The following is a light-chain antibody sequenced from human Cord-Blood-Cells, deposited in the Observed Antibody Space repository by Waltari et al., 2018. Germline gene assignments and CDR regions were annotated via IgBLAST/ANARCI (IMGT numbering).Light chain of an antibody. CDR2: EGS. Sequence: QSALTQPASVSGSPGQSITISCTGTSSDVGRYNLVSWYQQHPGKAPKLMIYEGSERPSGVSNRFSGSKSGNTASLTISGLQAEDEADYYCCSYAGSSYVFGTGTKVTVL. CDR1: SSDVGRYNL. J-gene: IGLJ1*01. CDR3: CSYAGSSYV. V-gene: IGLV2-23*01.